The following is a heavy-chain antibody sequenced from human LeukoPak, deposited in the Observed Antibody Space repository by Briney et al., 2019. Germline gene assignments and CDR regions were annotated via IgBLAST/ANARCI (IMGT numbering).Heavy chain of an antibody. CDR1: GYTFISYD. CDR3: ARGPVSFDY. J-gene: IGHJ4*02. Sequence: GASVKVSCKTSGYTFISYDINWVRQATGQGLEWMGWMNPNSGNTAYAQKFQGRVTMTRDTSINTAYMEVTGLRSDDTAVYYCARGPVSFDYWGQGTLVTVSS. D-gene: IGHD3-22*01. CDR2: MNPNSGNT. V-gene: IGHV1-8*01.